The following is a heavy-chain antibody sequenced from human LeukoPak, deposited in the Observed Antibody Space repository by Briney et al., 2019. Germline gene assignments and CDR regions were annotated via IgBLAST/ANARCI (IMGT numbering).Heavy chain of an antibody. V-gene: IGHV4-39*02. CDR2: IYYSGST. D-gene: IGHD4-17*01. J-gene: IGHJ5*02. Sequence: SGTLSLTCTVSGGSISSSNYYWVWIRQPPGKGLEWIGTIYYSGSTYYNPSLRSRITISVDTSKNQFSLKLSSVTAADTAVYYCARDESYGDYPANWFDPWGQGTLVTVSS. CDR1: GGSISSSNYY. CDR3: ARDESYGDYPANWFDP.